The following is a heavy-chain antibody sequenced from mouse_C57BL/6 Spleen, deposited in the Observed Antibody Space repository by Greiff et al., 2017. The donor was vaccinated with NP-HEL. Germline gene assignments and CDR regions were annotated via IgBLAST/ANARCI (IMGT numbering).Heavy chain of an antibody. CDR1: GYTFTSYW. CDR3: ARRYGSTHWYFDV. D-gene: IGHD1-1*01. V-gene: IGHV1-50*01. Sequence: QVQLQQPGAELVKPGASVKLSCKASGYTFTSYWMQWVKQRPGQGLEWIGEIDPSDSYTNYNQKFKGKAKLTVDISSSTAYMQLSSLTSEDSAVFYCARRYGSTHWYFDVWGTGTTVTVSS. CDR2: IDPSDSYT. J-gene: IGHJ1*03.